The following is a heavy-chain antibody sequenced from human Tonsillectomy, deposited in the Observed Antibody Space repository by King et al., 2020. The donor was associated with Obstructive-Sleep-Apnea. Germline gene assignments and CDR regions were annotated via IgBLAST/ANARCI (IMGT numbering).Heavy chain of an antibody. D-gene: IGHD4-17*01. J-gene: IGHJ6*02. CDR1: GFTVSSHY. CDR2: IYSGGST. Sequence: VQLVESGGGLVQPGESLRLSCAASGFTVSSHYMSWVRQAPGKGLEWVSVIYSGGSTYYADSVKGRFTISRHSSKNTLYLQMNILRAEDAAVYYCARGGAYGDYPYYYGMDVWGQGTTVTVSS. CDR3: ARGGAYGDYPYYYGMDV. V-gene: IGHV3-53*04.